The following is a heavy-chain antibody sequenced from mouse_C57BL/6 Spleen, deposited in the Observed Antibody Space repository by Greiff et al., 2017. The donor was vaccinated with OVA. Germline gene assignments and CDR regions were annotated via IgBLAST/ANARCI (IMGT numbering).Heavy chain of an antibody. CDR2: IDPSDSYT. CDR1: GYTFTSYW. D-gene: IGHD4-1*01. Sequence: VQLQQSGAELVMPGASVKLSCKASGYTFTSYWMHWVKQRPGQGLEWIGEIDPSDSYTNYYQKFKGKSTLTVDKSSSTAYMQLSSLTSEDSAVYYCARMGIRPGYFDVWGTGTTVTVSS. CDR3: ARMGIRPGYFDV. V-gene: IGHV1-69*01. J-gene: IGHJ1*03.